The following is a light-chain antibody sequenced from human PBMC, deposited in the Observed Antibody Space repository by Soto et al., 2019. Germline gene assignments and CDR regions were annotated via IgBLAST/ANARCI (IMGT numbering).Light chain of an antibody. Sequence: QSALTQPASLSGSPGQSITISCTGTSSDIGAYDYVSWFQQHPGKAPKLMISEVNNRPSGVSNRFSGSKSGNTAYLTISGLQAEDEADYYCSSFTTNYFYVFGPGTKVTVL. CDR3: SSFTTNYFYV. V-gene: IGLV2-14*01. J-gene: IGLJ1*01. CDR1: SSDIGAYDY. CDR2: EVN.